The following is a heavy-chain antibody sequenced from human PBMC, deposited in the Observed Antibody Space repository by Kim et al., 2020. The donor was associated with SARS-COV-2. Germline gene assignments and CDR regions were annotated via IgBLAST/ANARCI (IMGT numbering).Heavy chain of an antibody. D-gene: IGHD1-1*01. CDR3: ARDRGTTGTTLYYYGMDV. Sequence: SETLSLTCTVSGGSISSGGYYWSWIRQHPGKGLEWIGYIYYSGSTYYNPSLKSRVTISVDTSKNQFSLKLSSVTAADTAVYYCARDRGTTGTTLYYYGMDVWGQGTTVTVSS. CDR1: GGSISSGGYY. CDR2: IYYSGST. J-gene: IGHJ6*02. V-gene: IGHV4-31*03.